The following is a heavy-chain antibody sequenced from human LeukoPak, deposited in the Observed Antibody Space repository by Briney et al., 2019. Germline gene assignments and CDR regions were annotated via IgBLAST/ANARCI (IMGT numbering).Heavy chain of an antibody. CDR1: GFTFSSYA. CDR3: AKRVVIKSTDYFYYYIHV. J-gene: IGHJ6*03. Sequence: PGGSLRLSCAASGFTFSSYAVSWVRQAPGKGLEWVAFIRYDGSNKYYADSVKGRFTVSRDNSQSTLYLQMNSLRVEDTAVYYCAKRVVIKSTDYFYYYIHVWGKGTTVTVSS. CDR2: IRYDGSNK. V-gene: IGHV3-30*02. D-gene: IGHD3-3*01.